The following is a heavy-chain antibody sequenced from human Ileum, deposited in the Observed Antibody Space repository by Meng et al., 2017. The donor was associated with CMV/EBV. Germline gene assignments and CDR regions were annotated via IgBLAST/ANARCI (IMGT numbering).Heavy chain of an antibody. CDR3: VKGYWLDF. V-gene: IGHV3-23*01. CDR2: ISVSNGAT. J-gene: IGHJ4*02. CDR1: GFTFSSDA. D-gene: IGHD3-22*01. Sequence: LRLSCVDSGFTFSSDAMNWVRQPPGKGLEWISTISVSNGATFYADSVKGRFTISRDNPKDTLYLRMNNLRAEDTAIYYCVKGYWLDFWGQGTLVTVSS.